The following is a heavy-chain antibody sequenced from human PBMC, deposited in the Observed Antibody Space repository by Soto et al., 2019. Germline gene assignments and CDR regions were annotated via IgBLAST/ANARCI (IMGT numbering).Heavy chain of an antibody. CDR3: DRGLGP. V-gene: IGHV4-30-2*01. D-gene: IGHD3-10*01. CDR1: GGSISSGGYF. J-gene: IGHJ5*02. Sequence: QLQLQESGSGLVKPSQTLSLTCVVSGGSISSGGYFWSWIRQPPGKGLEWIGYIYHSGSTYYNPSLKSRVTTSVDRAKNQFSLKLSSVTAADTAVYYCDRGLGPWGQGTLVTVSS. CDR2: IYHSGST.